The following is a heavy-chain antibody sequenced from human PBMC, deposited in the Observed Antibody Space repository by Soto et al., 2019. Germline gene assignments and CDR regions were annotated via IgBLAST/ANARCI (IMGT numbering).Heavy chain of an antibody. Sequence: PGGSLRLSCAASGFTFSNAWMNWVRQAPGKGLEWVGRIKSKTDGGTTDYAAPVKGRFTISRDDSKNTLYLQMNSLKTEDTAVYYCTTLGQLWFPRYYYGMDVWGQGTTVTVSS. CDR2: IKSKTDGGTT. D-gene: IGHD5-18*01. J-gene: IGHJ6*02. CDR3: TTLGQLWFPRYYYGMDV. CDR1: GFTFSNAW. V-gene: IGHV3-15*07.